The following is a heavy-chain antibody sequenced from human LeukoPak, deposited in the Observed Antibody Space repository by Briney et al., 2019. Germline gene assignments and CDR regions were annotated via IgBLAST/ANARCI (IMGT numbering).Heavy chain of an antibody. CDR3: AKVGQAMGDAFDI. J-gene: IGHJ3*02. CDR1: GFTFSSYG. D-gene: IGHD5-18*01. V-gene: IGHV3-30*02. Sequence: GGSLRLSCAASGFTFSSYGMHWVRQAPGKGLEWVAFIRYDGSNKYYADSVKGRFTISRDNSKNTLYLQMNSLRAEDTAVYYCAKVGQAMGDAFDIWGQGTMVTVSS. CDR2: IRYDGSNK.